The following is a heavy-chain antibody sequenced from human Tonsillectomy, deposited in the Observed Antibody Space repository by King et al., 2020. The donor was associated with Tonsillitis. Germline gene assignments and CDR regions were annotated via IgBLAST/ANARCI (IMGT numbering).Heavy chain of an antibody. CDR3: AKVSGLQPDYYYGMDV. Sequence: VQLVESGGGLVQPGGSLRLSCAASGFTFSSYAMSWVRQAPGKGLEWGSAISGSGGSTYYADSGKGRFTISRDNSKNTLYLQMNSLRAEDTAVYYCAKVSGLQPDYYYGMDVWGQGTTVTVSS. V-gene: IGHV3-23*04. CDR2: ISGSGGST. J-gene: IGHJ6*02. CDR1: GFTFSSYA. D-gene: IGHD4-11*01.